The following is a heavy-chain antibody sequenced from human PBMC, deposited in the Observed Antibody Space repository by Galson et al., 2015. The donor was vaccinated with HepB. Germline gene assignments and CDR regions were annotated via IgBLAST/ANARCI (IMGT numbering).Heavy chain of an antibody. D-gene: IGHD2-21*01. Sequence: SLRLSCAASGFTFGDYAMSWFRQAPGKGLEWVGFIRSKAYGGTTEYAASVKGRFTISRDDSKSIAYLQMNSLKTEDTAVYYCTRAWVVVALYYYGMDVWGQGTTVTVSS. J-gene: IGHJ6*02. V-gene: IGHV3-49*03. CDR1: GFTFGDYA. CDR2: IRSKAYGGTT. CDR3: TRAWVVVALYYYGMDV.